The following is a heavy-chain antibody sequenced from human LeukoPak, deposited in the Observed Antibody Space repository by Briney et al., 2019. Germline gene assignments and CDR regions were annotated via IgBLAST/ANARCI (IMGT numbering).Heavy chain of an antibody. J-gene: IGHJ4*02. CDR1: GGSFSGYY. Sequence: SETLSLTCAVYGGSFSGYYWSWIRQPPGKGLEWIGEINHSGSTNYNPSLKSRVTISVDTSKNQFSLKLSSVTAADTAVYYCARLPYSNYDYVWGSYPTLYYFDYWGQGTLVTVSS. CDR3: ARLPYSNYDYVWGSYPTLYYFDY. D-gene: IGHD3-16*02. V-gene: IGHV4-34*01. CDR2: INHSGST.